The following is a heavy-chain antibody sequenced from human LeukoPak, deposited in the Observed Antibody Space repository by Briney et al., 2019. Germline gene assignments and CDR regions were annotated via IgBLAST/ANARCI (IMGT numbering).Heavy chain of an antibody. Sequence: PGGSLRLSCAASGFTFSNYAMSWVRQAPGKGLEWVSAISGSGGSTYYADSVKGRFTISRDNAKNSLYLQMNSLRAEDTAVYYCARAGVVVVKGEYYFDYWGQGTLVTVSS. J-gene: IGHJ4*02. D-gene: IGHD3-22*01. V-gene: IGHV3-23*01. CDR2: ISGSGGST. CDR1: GFTFSNYA. CDR3: ARAGVVVVKGEYYFDY.